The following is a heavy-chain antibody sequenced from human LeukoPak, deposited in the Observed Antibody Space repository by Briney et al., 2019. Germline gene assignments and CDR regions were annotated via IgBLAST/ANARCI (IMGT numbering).Heavy chain of an antibody. D-gene: IGHD3-10*01. V-gene: IGHV3-74*01. J-gene: IGHJ6*02. CDR1: GFTFNNYW. Sequence: GGSLRLSCTASGFTFNNYWMHWVRLVTGKGLVWVSRINSDGSSRHFADSAKGRFTISRENAKNTVYLQMNSLSGDDTAVYYCTRGNSGFSYYSAMDVWGQGTTVTVSS. CDR2: INSDGSSR. CDR3: TRGNSGFSYYSAMDV.